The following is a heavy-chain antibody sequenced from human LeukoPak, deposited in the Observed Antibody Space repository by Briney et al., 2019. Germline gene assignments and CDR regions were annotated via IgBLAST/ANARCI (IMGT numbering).Heavy chain of an antibody. V-gene: IGHV5-51*01. CDR3: ARGRDGSGWYYNFDY. Sequence: GESLKISCKGSGYRFSSYWIGWVRQMPGKGLEWMGIIYPGDSDTRYSPSFQGQVTFSADKSINTAYLQWSSLKASDTAMYYCARGRDGSGWYYNFDYWGQGTLVTVSS. J-gene: IGHJ4*02. CDR2: IYPGDSDT. D-gene: IGHD6-19*01. CDR1: GYRFSSYW.